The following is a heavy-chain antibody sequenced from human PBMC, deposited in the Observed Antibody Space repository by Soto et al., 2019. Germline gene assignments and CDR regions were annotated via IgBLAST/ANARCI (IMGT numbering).Heavy chain of an antibody. D-gene: IGHD2-15*01. Sequence: ASVKVSCKASGYTFTSYAMHWVRQAPGQRLEWMGWINAGNGNTKYSQKFQGRVTITRDTSASTAYMELSSLRSEDTAVYYCARDHKCFSGGSCYSVWFDPCGQGCLVTVSA. J-gene: IGHJ5*02. CDR1: GYTFTSYA. CDR2: INAGNGNT. V-gene: IGHV1-3*01. CDR3: ARDHKCFSGGSCYSVWFDP.